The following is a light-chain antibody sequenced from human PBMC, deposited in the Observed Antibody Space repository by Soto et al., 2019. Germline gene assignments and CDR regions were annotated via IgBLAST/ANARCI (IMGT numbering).Light chain of an antibody. V-gene: IGKV3D-20*02. CDR1: QSVSSSY. CDR3: QQRSNWQGAT. Sequence: EIVLTQSPGTLSLSPGERATLSCRASQSVSSSYLAWYQQKPGQAPRLLIYGASSRATGIPDRFSGSGSGTDFTLTISSLEPEDFAVYYCQQRSNWQGATFGGGTKVEIK. CDR2: GAS. J-gene: IGKJ4*01.